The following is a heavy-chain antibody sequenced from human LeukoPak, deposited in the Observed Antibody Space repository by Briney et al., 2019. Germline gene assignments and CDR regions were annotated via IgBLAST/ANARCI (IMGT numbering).Heavy chain of an antibody. V-gene: IGHV4-4*07. J-gene: IGHJ4*02. D-gene: IGHD3-22*01. CDR1: GGSISSYY. Sequence: SETLSLTCTVSGGSISSYYWSWTRQPAGKGLEWIGRIYTSGSTNYNPSLKSRVTMSVDTSKNQFSLKLSSVTAADTAVYYCASTSYFDSSGYYYYFDYWGQGTLVTVSS. CDR3: ASTSYFDSSGYYYYFDY. CDR2: IYTSGST.